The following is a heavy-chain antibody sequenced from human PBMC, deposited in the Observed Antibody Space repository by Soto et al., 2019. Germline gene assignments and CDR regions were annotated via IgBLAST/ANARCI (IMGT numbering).Heavy chain of an antibody. D-gene: IGHD2-15*01. CDR3: RGDIVVVVAATRAFDI. Sequence: GGSLRLSCAASGFTFSSYAMSWVRQAPGKGLEWVSAISGSGGSTYYADSVKGRFTISRDNSKNTLYLQMNSLRAEDTAVYYCRGDIVVVVAATRAFDIWGQGAMVTVSS. V-gene: IGHV3-23*01. CDR2: ISGSGGST. CDR1: GFTFSSYA. J-gene: IGHJ3*02.